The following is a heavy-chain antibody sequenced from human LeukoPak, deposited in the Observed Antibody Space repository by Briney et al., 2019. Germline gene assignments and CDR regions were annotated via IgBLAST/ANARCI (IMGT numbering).Heavy chain of an antibody. Sequence: PSETLSLTCAVYGGSFSGYYWSWIRQPPGKGLEWIGEINHSGSTNYNPSLKSRVTISVDTSKNQFSLKLSSVTAADTAVYYCVCLIVTAFAYWGQGTLVTVSS. CDR1: GGSFSGYY. J-gene: IGHJ4*02. CDR2: INHSGST. V-gene: IGHV4-34*01. CDR3: VCLIVTAFAY. D-gene: IGHD2-21*02.